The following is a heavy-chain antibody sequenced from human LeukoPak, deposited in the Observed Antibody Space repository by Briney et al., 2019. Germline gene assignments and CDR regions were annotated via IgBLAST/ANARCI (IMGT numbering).Heavy chain of an antibody. CDR2: IWYDGSNK. Sequence: GGSLRLSCAASGFTFSSYGMHWVRQAPGKGLEWVAVIWYDGSNKYYADSVKGRFTISRDNSKNTLYLQMNSLRAEDTAVYYCARGYCSSTSCYSFLYYYGMDVWGQGTTVTVSS. J-gene: IGHJ6*02. V-gene: IGHV3-33*01. D-gene: IGHD2-2*01. CDR3: ARGYCSSTSCYSFLYYYGMDV. CDR1: GFTFSSYG.